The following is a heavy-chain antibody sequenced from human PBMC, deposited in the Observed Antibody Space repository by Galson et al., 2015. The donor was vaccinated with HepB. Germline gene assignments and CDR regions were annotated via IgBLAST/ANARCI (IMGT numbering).Heavy chain of an antibody. J-gene: IGHJ3*02. D-gene: IGHD2-21*02. V-gene: IGHV3-30-3*01. CDR1: GFTFSSYA. Sequence: SLRLSCAASGFTFSSYAMHWVRQAPGKGLEWVAVISYDGSNKYYADSVKGRFTISRDNSKNTLYLQMNSLRAEDTAVYYCARSGNPFTANDAFDIWGQGTMVTVSS. CDR3: ARSGNPFTANDAFDI. CDR2: ISYDGSNK.